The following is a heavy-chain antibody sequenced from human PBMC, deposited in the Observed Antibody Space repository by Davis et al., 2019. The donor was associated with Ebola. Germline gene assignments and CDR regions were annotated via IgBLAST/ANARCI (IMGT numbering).Heavy chain of an antibody. V-gene: IGHV1-69*13. CDR1: GGTFSRSA. Sequence: SVQVSCQASGGTFSRSAISWVRQAPGQGLEWMGGIIPIFGTANYAQKFQGRVTITADESTSTAYMELSSLRSEDTAVYYCASKGDFWSGYSWFDPWGQGTLVTVSS. D-gene: IGHD3-3*01. CDR3: ASKGDFWSGYSWFDP. J-gene: IGHJ5*02. CDR2: IIPIFGTA.